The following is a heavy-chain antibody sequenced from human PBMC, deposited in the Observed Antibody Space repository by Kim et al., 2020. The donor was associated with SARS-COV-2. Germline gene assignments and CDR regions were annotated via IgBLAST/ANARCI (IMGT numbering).Heavy chain of an antibody. CDR1: GGSFSGYY. D-gene: IGHD2-2*01. CDR2: INHSGST. CDR3: ARGYQPLLYYYYGMDV. J-gene: IGHJ6*02. V-gene: IGHV4-34*01. Sequence: SETLSLTCAVYGGSFSGYYWSWIRQPPGKGLEWIGEINHSGSTNYNPSLKSRVTISVDTSKNQFSLKLSSVTAADTAVYYCARGYQPLLYYYYGMDVWGQGTTVTVSS.